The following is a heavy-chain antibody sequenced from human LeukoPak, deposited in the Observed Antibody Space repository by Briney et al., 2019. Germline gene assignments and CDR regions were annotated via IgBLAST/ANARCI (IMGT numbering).Heavy chain of an antibody. Sequence: PGGSLRLSCAASGFTFSSYAMSWVRQAPGKGLEWVSAISCSGGSTYYADSVKGRFTISRDNSKNTLYLQMNSLRAEDTAVYYCAKDVVRGVMPWGYYYGMDVWGQGTTVTVSS. CDR3: AKDVVRGVMPWGYYYGMDV. CDR2: ISCSGGST. J-gene: IGHJ6*02. CDR1: GFTFSSYA. D-gene: IGHD3-10*01. V-gene: IGHV3-23*01.